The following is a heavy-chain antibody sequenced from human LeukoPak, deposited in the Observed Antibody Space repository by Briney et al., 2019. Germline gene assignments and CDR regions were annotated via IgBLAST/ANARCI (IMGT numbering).Heavy chain of an antibody. Sequence: GGSLRLSSAASGFTVSSNYMSWVRQAPGKGLEWVSVIYSGGSTDYADSVKGRFTISRDNSKNTLYLQMNSLRAEDTAVYYCATGRTTRSSSSWFFPFDYWGQGTLVTVSS. CDR3: ATGRTTRSSSSWFFPFDY. J-gene: IGHJ4*02. CDR1: GFTVSSNY. D-gene: IGHD6-13*01. V-gene: IGHV3-53*01. CDR2: IYSGGST.